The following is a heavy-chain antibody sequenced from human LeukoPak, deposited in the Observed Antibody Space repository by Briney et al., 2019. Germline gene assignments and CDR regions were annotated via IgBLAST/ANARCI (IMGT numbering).Heavy chain of an antibody. Sequence: PSETLSLTCTFSSASISSYYWSWIRQPAGKGLEWIGRIYTSGSTNYNPSLKSRVTISVDTSKNQFSLKLSSVTAADTAVYYCAREKYYDFWSGYSNDAFDIWGQGTMVTVSS. V-gene: IGHV4-4*07. CDR1: SASISSYY. CDR3: AREKYYDFWSGYSNDAFDI. CDR2: IYTSGST. D-gene: IGHD3-3*01. J-gene: IGHJ3*02.